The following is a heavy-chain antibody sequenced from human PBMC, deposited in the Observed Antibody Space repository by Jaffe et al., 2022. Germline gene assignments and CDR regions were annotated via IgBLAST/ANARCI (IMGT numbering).Heavy chain of an antibody. J-gene: IGHJ3*02. V-gene: IGHV3-49*03. CDR1: GFTFGDYA. D-gene: IGHD2-8*02. CDR3: TRRCWWCPDAFDI. CDR2: IRSKAYGGTT. Sequence: EVQLVESGGGLVQPGRSLRLSCTASGFTFGDYAMSWFRQAPGKGLEWVGFIRSKAYGGTTEYAASVKGRFTISRDDSKSIAYLQMNSLKTEDTAVYYCTRRCWWCPDAFDIWGQGTMVTVSS.